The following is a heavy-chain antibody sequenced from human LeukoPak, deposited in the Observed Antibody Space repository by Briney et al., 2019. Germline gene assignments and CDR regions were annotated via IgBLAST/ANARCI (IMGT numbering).Heavy chain of an antibody. Sequence: GGSLRLSCAASGFTFSSYATSWVRQAPGKGLEWVSAISGSGSSTYYADSVKGRFTISRDNSKNTLYLQMNSLRAEDTAVYYCAKDSPRSYYYYGMDVWGQGTTVTVSS. V-gene: IGHV3-23*01. CDR3: AKDSPRSYYYYGMDV. CDR1: GFTFSSYA. J-gene: IGHJ6*02. CDR2: ISGSGSST.